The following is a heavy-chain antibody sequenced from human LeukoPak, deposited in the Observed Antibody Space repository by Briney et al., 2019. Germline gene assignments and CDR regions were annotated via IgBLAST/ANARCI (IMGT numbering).Heavy chain of an antibody. D-gene: IGHD3-22*01. Sequence: GGSLRLSCAASGFTFTRFNMNWVRQAPGKGLELVSSIPTSGTYIYYADSVKGRFTISGDNAKNQLYLQMNSLRAEDTAVYYCARPFYYDSNGGEGMDVWGQGTTVTVSS. J-gene: IGHJ6*02. CDR1: GFTFTRFN. CDR2: IPTSGTYI. CDR3: ARPFYYDSNGGEGMDV. V-gene: IGHV3-21*06.